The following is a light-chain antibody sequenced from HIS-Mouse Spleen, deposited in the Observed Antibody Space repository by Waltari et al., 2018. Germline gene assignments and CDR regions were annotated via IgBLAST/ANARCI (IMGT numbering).Light chain of an antibody. CDR3: QSADSSGTYV. J-gene: IGLJ1*01. V-gene: IGLV3-25*03. CDR2: KDS. CDR1: ALPKQN. Sequence: SYDLTQPPSVSVSPGQTARITCPGGALPKQNAYWYQQKPGQAPVLVIYKDSERPSGIPERFSGSSSGTTVTLTISGVQAEDEADYYCQSADSSGTYVFGTGTKVTVL.